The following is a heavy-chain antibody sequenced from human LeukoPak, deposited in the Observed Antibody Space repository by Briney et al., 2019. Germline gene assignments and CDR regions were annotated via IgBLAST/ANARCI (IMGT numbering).Heavy chain of an antibody. Sequence: SETLSLTCSVCGGSISSSIYYWGWLRQPPGKGLEWIGSIYYSGSTYYNPSLKSRVTISVDMSKNQFSLKLSSVTAADTAMYYCARHTAMPNNWFDPWGQGTLVTVSS. D-gene: IGHD2-2*01. CDR3: ARHTAMPNNWFDP. V-gene: IGHV4-39*01. CDR1: GGSISSSIYY. CDR2: IYYSGST. J-gene: IGHJ5*02.